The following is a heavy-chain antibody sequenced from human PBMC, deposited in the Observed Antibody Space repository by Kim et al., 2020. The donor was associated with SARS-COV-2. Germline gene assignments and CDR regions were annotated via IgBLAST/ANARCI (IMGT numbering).Heavy chain of an antibody. CDR1: GGSFSGYY. Sequence: SETLSLTCAVYGGSFSGYYWSWIRQPPGKGLEWIGEINPSGGTNYNPSLKSRVSVSVDTSKNQLSLRLTSVTAADTAVYYCARWSRPVDYWGPGTLGTVS. J-gene: IGHJ4*02. CDR2: INPSGGT. D-gene: IGHD1-26*01. V-gene: IGHV4-34*01. CDR3: ARWSRPVDY.